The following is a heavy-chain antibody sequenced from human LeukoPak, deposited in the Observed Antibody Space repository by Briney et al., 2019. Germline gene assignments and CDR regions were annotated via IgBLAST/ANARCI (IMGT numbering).Heavy chain of an antibody. CDR1: GGSISSGGYY. D-gene: IGHD3-10*01. V-gene: IGHV4-31*03. J-gene: IGHJ4*02. CDR2: IYYSGST. Sequence: SETLSLTCTVSGGSISSGGYYWSWIRQHPGKGLEWIGYIYYSGSTYYNPSLKSRVTISVDTSKNQVSLKLSSVTAADTAVYYCARGSYSGWAAPLGYWGQGTLVTVSS. CDR3: ARGSYSGWAAPLGY.